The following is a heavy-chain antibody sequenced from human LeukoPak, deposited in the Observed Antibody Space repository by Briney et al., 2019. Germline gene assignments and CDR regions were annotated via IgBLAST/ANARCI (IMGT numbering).Heavy chain of an antibody. D-gene: IGHD4-23*01. CDR2: LYSGGTT. CDR3: AREAIFTSITPSDY. V-gene: IGHV3-66*01. Sequence: GGSLRLSCAASGFIVSTNYMSWVRQAPGKGLEWVSVLYSGGTTYYADSVKGRFTVSRDNAKNSLYLQMNSLRAEDTAVYYCAREAIFTSITPSDYWGQGTLVTVS. J-gene: IGHJ4*02. CDR1: GFIVSTNY.